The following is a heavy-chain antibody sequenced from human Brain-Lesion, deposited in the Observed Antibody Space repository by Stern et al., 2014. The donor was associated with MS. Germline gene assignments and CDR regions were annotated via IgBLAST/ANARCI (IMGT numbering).Heavy chain of an antibody. CDR2: IYSSDST. V-gene: IGHV3-66*02. CDR1: GVTVNSHY. D-gene: IGHD3-10*01. J-gene: IGHJ4*02. CDR3: ARAKGIRGTFGY. Sequence: EVQLVESGGGLVQPGGSLTLSCAASGVTVNSHYMSWVRQAPGKGMEWVSIIYSSDSTYYADSVRGRFTISRDNSKNTVYLQMNSLRAEDTAVYYCARAKGIRGTFGYWGQGTLVTVSS.